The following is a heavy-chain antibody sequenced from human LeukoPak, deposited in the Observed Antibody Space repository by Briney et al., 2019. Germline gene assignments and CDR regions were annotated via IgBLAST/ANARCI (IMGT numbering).Heavy chain of an antibody. CDR1: GFTFSSYS. CDR3: ASYACSGGSCPFYFDR. Sequence: GGSLRVSCAASGFTFSSYSMSWVRQAPGKGLEWVSSISSTSNYIYYADSVKGRFTISRDNAKNSLYLQMTSLRDEDTAVYYCASYACSGGSCPFYFDRRGQVALVTVCS. CDR2: ISSTSNYI. D-gene: IGHD2-15*01. J-gene: IGHJ5*02. V-gene: IGHV3-21*01.